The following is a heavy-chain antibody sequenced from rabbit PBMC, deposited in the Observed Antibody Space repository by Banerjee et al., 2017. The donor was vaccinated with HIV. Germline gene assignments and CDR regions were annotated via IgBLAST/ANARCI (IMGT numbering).Heavy chain of an antibody. CDR3: AREVGGYAGYGYLNL. J-gene: IGHJ4*01. CDR1: GFDFSSNA. V-gene: IGHV1S45*01. D-gene: IGHD7-1*01. CDR2: IYSGSGST. Sequence: QEQLVESGGGLVQPEGSLTLTCKASGFDFSSNAMCWVRQAPGKGLEWIGCIYSGSGSTDYANWAKGRFTISKPSSTTVTLQMTSLTAADTATYFCAREVGGYAGYGYLNLWGPGTLVTVS.